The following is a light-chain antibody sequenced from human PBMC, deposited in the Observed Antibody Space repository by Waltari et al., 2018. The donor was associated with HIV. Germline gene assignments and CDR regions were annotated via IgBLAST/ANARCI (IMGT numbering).Light chain of an antibody. CDR3: SSYAGTINFVI. CDR1: SSDVGGYKF. V-gene: IGLV2-8*01. CDR2: EIS. J-gene: IGLJ2*01. Sequence: QSALTQPPSASGSPGQSVTISCTGTSSDVGGYKFVSWYQQPPGKAPRLLIYEISQRPSVVPDRFSGSKSGNTASLTVSGLQAEDEADYYCSSYAGTINFVIFGGGTKLTVL.